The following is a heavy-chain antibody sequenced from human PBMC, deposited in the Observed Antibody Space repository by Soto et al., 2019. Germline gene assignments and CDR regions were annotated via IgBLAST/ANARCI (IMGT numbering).Heavy chain of an antibody. CDR1: GYSISSSNW. CDR3: ARSLSGYEPNWFDP. CDR2: IYYSGTT. J-gene: IGHJ5*02. Sequence: SETLSLTCAVSGYSISSSNWWGWIRQPPGKGLEWIGYIYYSGTTYYNPSLKSRVTMSVDTSKNQFSLKLSSVTAADTAVYYCARSLSGYEPNWFDPWGQGTLVTVSS. V-gene: IGHV4-28*01. D-gene: IGHD5-12*01.